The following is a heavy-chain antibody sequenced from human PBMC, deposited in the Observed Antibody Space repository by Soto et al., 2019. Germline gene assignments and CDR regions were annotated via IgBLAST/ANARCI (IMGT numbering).Heavy chain of an antibody. D-gene: IGHD1-26*01. V-gene: IGHV4-39*01. Sequence: QLQLQESGPGLVKPSETLSLTCTVSGGSISSSSYYWGWIRQPPGKGLEWIGSIYYSGSTYYNPSLKSRVTISVDTSKNQFSLKLSSVTAADTAVYYCASLYGDRSGNFDYWGQGTLVTVSS. J-gene: IGHJ4*02. CDR3: ASLYGDRSGNFDY. CDR1: GGSISSSSYY. CDR2: IYYSGST.